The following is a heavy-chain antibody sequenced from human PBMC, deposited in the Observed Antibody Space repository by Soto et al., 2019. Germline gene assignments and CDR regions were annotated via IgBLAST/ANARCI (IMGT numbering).Heavy chain of an antibody. CDR3: AKDGKTSGGTTYYGMDV. CDR2: VSYDGNNK. D-gene: IGHD5-12*01. Sequence: QVHLVESGGGVVQPGRSLRLSCAASGFIFDIYGLHWVRLAPDKGLEWVALVSYDGNNKFYADSVKGRFTISRDNSKNTLYLQMSSLRAEDTAVYYCAKDGKTSGGTTYYGMDVWGQGTTVTVSS. CDR1: GFIFDIYG. V-gene: IGHV3-30*18. J-gene: IGHJ6*02.